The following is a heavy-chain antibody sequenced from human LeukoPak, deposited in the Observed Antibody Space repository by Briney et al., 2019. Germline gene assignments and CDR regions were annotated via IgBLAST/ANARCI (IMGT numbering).Heavy chain of an antibody. V-gene: IGHV3-33*01. J-gene: IGHJ4*02. CDR2: IWYDGSNK. D-gene: IGHD4-23*01. Sequence: GGSLRLPCAASGFTFSSYGMHWVRQAPGKGLEGVAVIWYDGSNKYYADSVKGRFTISRDNSKNTLYLQMNSLRAEDTAVYYCARDLYGGNSGLDYWGQGTLVTVSS. CDR1: GFTFSSYG. CDR3: ARDLYGGNSGLDY.